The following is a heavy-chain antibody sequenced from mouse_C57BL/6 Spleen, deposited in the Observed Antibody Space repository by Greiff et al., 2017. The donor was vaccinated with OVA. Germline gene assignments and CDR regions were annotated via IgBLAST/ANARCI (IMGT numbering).Heavy chain of an antibody. J-gene: IGHJ4*01. CDR3: ARNYYGSSCAMDY. V-gene: IGHV2-2*01. CDR2: IWSGGST. CDR1: GFSLTSYG. Sequence: VMLVESGPGLVQPSQSLSITCTVSGFSLTSYGVHWVRQSPGKGLEWLGVIWSGGSTDYNAAFISSLSISKDNSKSQVFFKMSSLQADDTAIYYCARNYYGSSCAMDYWGQGTSVTVSS. D-gene: IGHD1-1*01.